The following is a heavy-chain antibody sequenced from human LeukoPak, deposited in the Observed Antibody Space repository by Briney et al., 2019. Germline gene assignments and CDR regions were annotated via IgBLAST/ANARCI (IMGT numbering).Heavy chain of an antibody. J-gene: IGHJ3*02. V-gene: IGHV1-24*01. CDR3: ARKMLRYFDWLLSGDAFDI. Sequence: ASVKVSCKVSVYTLTELSMHWVRQAPGKGLEWVGRFDPEDGATIYAQKLQGRVTMTTDTSTSTAYMELRSLRSDDTAVYYCARKMLRYFDWLLSGDAFDIWGQGTMVTVSS. CDR1: VYTLTELS. D-gene: IGHD3-9*01. CDR2: FDPEDGAT.